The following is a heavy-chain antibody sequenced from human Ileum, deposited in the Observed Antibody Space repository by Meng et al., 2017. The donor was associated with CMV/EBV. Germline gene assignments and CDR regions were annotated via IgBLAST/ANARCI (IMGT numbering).Heavy chain of an antibody. CDR1: GGSFSGYY. V-gene: IGHV4-34*01. D-gene: IGHD4-17*01. Sequence: VQLQQWGAGLLKPSDTLSLTCAVYGGSFSGYYWNWIRQPPGRGLEWIGEINHSGSTNYNPSLKSRVTISVDTSKNQFSLKLSSVTAADTAVYYCATRRTPYGDYEYFQHWGQGTLVTVSS. J-gene: IGHJ1*01. CDR2: INHSGST. CDR3: ATRRTPYGDYEYFQH.